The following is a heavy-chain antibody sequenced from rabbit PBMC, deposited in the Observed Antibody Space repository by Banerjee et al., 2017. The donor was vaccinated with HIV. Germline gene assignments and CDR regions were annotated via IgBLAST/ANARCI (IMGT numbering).Heavy chain of an antibody. V-gene: IGHV1S40*01. CDR2: IDTASSGST. Sequence: QSLEESGGGLVKPGGTLTLTCKASGIDFSSYYRMCWVRQAPGRGLELIACIDTASSGSTYYASWAKGRFTISKTSSTTVTLQMTSLTAADTATYFCANEYVATGRAFNLWGPGTLVTVS. CDR3: ANEYVATGRAFNL. CDR1: GIDFSSYYR. D-gene: IGHD5-1*01. J-gene: IGHJ4*01.